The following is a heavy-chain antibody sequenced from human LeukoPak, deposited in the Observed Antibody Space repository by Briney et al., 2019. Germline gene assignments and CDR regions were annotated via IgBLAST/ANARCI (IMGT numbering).Heavy chain of an antibody. V-gene: IGHV3-30*18. Sequence: GGSLRLSSAASGFTFSSYGMHWVRQAPGKGLEWVAVISYDGSNKNYADSVKGRFTISRDNSKNTLYLQMNSLRAEDTAVYYCAKDLEHIVVVTAIDYWGQGTLVTVSS. CDR3: AKDLEHIVVVTAIDY. J-gene: IGHJ4*02. CDR2: ISYDGSNK. D-gene: IGHD2-21*02. CDR1: GFTFSSYG.